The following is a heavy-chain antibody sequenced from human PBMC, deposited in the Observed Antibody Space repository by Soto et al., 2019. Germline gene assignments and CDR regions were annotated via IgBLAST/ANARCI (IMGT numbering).Heavy chain of an antibody. CDR1: GFPFSNYA. V-gene: IGHV3-23*01. Sequence: GGSLSLSCAASGFPFSNYAMNWVRQAPGKGLEWVSTISGGGGTTYYEASVKGGFTISRDNAKNTQYLQMNSQRAEDTAVYYCAKGGASAIAPEYYYYDMDVWGKGTTVTVSS. CDR3: AKGGASAIAPEYYYYDMDV. D-gene: IGHD6-13*01. J-gene: IGHJ6*03. CDR2: ISGGGGTT.